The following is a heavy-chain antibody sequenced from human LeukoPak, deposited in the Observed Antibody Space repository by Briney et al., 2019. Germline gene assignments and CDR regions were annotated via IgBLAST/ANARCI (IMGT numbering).Heavy chain of an antibody. V-gene: IGHV3-66*01. CDR2: IYSVGST. CDR3: ARDPQADY. CDR1: GFTVSSHY. Sequence: GGSLRLSCAASGFTVSSHYMTWVRQAPGKGLEWVSIIYSVGSTYYADSVKGRFTISRDNSKNTLSLQTNSLRAEDTAVYYCARDPQADYWGQGTLVTVSS. J-gene: IGHJ4*02.